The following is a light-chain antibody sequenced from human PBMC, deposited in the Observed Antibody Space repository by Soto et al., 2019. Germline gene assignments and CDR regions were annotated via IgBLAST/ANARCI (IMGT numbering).Light chain of an antibody. CDR1: QTISSW. CDR3: QQYNRPQT. Sequence: DIPMTQSPSTLSGSVGDRVTITCRASQTISSWLAWYQQKPGKDPKLLIYKASTLKSGAPSRFGSSGSEAEFTPTNSRLPPDESAPYLQQQYNRPQTFGQGTKVDIK. J-gene: IGKJ1*01. CDR2: KAS. V-gene: IGKV1-5*03.